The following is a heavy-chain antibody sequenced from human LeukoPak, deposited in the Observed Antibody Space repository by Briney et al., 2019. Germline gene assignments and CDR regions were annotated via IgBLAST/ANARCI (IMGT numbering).Heavy chain of an antibody. CDR3: ARDLSGSPYYYGMDV. Sequence: GGSLRLSCAASGFTFSSHWMSWVRQAPGKGLEWVANIKEDGSEKHYVDSVKGRYTISRDNAKNSLYLQMNSLGAEDTAVYYCARDLSGSPYYYGMDVWGQGTTVTVSS. V-gene: IGHV3-7*01. J-gene: IGHJ6*02. D-gene: IGHD1-26*01. CDR1: GFTFSSHW. CDR2: IKEDGSEK.